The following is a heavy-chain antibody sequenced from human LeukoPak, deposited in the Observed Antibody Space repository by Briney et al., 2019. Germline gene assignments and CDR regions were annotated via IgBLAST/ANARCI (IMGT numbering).Heavy chain of an antibody. D-gene: IGHD3-10*01. Sequence: ASVKVSCKASGYTFTGYYMHWVRQAPGQGLEWMGWINPNSGGTNYAQKFQGRVTMTRDASISTAYMELSRLRSDDTAVYYCARDGAARGYYYYYYYMDVWGKGTTVTVSS. CDR3: ARDGAARGYYYYYYYMDV. J-gene: IGHJ6*03. CDR1: GYTFTGYY. V-gene: IGHV1-2*02. CDR2: INPNSGGT.